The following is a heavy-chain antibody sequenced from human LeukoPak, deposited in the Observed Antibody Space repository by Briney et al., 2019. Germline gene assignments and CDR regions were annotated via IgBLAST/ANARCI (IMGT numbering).Heavy chain of an antibody. Sequence: SETLSLTCTVSGGSINPYYWIWIRQSPGTGLEWIGYIYYSGITDYNPSLKSRVTFSIDTSKKQFSLNLTSVTAADTAIYFCARGGSHYYYYMDVRGKGTRVTVSS. CDR3: ARGGSHYYYYMDV. V-gene: IGHV4-59*01. J-gene: IGHJ6*03. CDR2: IYYSGIT. D-gene: IGHD1-26*01. CDR1: GGSINPYY.